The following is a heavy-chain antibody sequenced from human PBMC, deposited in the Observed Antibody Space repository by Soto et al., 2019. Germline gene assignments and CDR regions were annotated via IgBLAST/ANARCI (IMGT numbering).Heavy chain of an antibody. CDR2: ISGSSSYT. V-gene: IGHV3-11*06. Sequence: VQLVESGGGLVKPGGSLRLSCAASGFTFSDYYMSWIRQAPGKGQEWVSYISGSSSYTNYADSVKGRFTTSRDNAKNSLYLQMNSLRAEDTAVYYCARVPAVDYYYYCMAVWGQGTTVTVSS. J-gene: IGHJ6*02. CDR3: ARVPAVDYYYYCMAV. D-gene: IGHD2-2*01. CDR1: GFTFSDYY.